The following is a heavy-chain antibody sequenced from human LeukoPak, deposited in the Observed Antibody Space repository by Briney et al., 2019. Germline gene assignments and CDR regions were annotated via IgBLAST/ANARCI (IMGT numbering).Heavy chain of an antibody. J-gene: IGHJ4*02. CDR1: GGSISSYY. Sequence: SETLSLTCTVSGGSISSYYWSWIRQPPGKGLEWIGYIYYSGSTNYNPSLKSRVTISVDTSKNQFSLKLSSVTAADTAVYYCARVGWEYDDSSAFDYWGQGTLVTVSS. V-gene: IGHV4-59*08. CDR2: IYYSGST. CDR3: ARVGWEYDDSSAFDY. D-gene: IGHD3-22*01.